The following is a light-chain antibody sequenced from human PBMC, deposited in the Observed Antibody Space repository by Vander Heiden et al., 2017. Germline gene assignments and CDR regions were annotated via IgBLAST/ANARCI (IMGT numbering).Light chain of an antibody. J-gene: IGLJ3*02. CDR3: QSYDSSLSGPRV. CDR1: SSNIGAGYD. V-gene: IGLV1-40*01. Sequence: QSVPTQPPSVSGAPGQRVPISCTGSSSNIGAGYDVHWYQQLPGTAPKLLIYGNSNRPSGVPDRFSGSKSGTSASLAITGLQAEDEADYYCQSYDSSLSGPRVFGGGTKLTVL. CDR2: GNS.